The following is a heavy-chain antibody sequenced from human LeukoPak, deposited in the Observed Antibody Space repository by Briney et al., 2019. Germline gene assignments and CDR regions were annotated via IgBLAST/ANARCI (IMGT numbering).Heavy chain of an antibody. D-gene: IGHD3-16*01. CDR2: IYYSGST. J-gene: IGHJ5*02. CDR1: GDSLSNYY. V-gene: IGHV4-59*01. Sequence: PSETLSLTRTVSGDSLSNYYWSWIRQPPGKGLEWIEYIYYSGSTNYNPSLKSRVTISVDTSKNQFSLKLSSVTAADTAVYYCARGRLLTFGGNWFDPWGQGTLVTVSS. CDR3: ARGRLLTFGGNWFDP.